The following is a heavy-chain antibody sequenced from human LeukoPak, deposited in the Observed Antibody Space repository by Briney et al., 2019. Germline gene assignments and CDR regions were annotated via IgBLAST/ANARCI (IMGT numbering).Heavy chain of an antibody. V-gene: IGHV1-2*02. CDR2: INPNSGGT. J-gene: IGHJ4*02. D-gene: IGHD6-19*01. CDR3: ARDKAPIAVAGLGFDY. Sequence: ASVKVSCKASGYTFTGYYMHWVRQAPGQGLDWMGWINPNSGGTNYAQKFQGRVTMTRDTSISTAYMELSRLRSDDTAVYYCARDKAPIAVAGLGFDYWGQGTLVTVSS. CDR1: GYTFTGYY.